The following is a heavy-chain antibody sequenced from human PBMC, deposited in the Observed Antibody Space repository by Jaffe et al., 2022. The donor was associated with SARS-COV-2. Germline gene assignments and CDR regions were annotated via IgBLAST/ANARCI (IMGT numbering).Heavy chain of an antibody. CDR2: ISYDGSNK. CDR3: ATPPSGSNY. D-gene: IGHD1-26*01. V-gene: IGHV3-30*03. Sequence: QVQLVESGGGVVQPGRSLRLSCAASGFTFSSYGMHWVRQAPGKGLEWVAVISYDGSNKYYADSVKGRFTISRDNSKNTLYLQMNSLRAEDTAVYYCATPPSGSNYWGQGTLVTVSS. CDR1: GFTFSSYG. J-gene: IGHJ4*02.